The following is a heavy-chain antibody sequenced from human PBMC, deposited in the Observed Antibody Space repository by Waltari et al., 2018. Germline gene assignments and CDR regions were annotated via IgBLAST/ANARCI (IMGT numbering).Heavy chain of an antibody. Sequence: QVQLVQSGAEVKKPGSSVKVSCKASGGTFSSYAISWVRQAPGQGLEWMGGIIPIFGTANYAQKFQGRVTITADESTSTAYMELSSLRSEDTAVYYCASSGVDLGYCSGGSCYESPYHWGQGTLVTVSS. CDR1: GGTFSSYA. J-gene: IGHJ5*02. V-gene: IGHV1-69*12. CDR3: ASSGVDLGYCSGGSCYESPYH. CDR2: IIPIFGTA. D-gene: IGHD2-15*01.